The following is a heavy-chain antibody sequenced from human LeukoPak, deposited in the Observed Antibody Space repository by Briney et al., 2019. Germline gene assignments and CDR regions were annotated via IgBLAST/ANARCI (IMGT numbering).Heavy chain of an antibody. CDR1: GYTFTSYW. D-gene: IGHD3-9*01. Sequence: GDSLKISCKGSGYTFTSYWIGWVRQMPGKGLEWMGIIYPGDSDTRYSPSFQGQVTISADKSINTAYLQWSSLKASDTAMYYCARFDISTGYSLDYWGQGTLVTVSS. CDR2: IYPGDSDT. V-gene: IGHV5-51*01. CDR3: ARFDISTGYSLDY. J-gene: IGHJ4*02.